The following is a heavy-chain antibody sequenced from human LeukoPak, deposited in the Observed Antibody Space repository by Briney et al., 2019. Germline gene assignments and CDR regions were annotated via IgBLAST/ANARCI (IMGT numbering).Heavy chain of an antibody. CDR1: GFTFSNYG. J-gene: IGHJ6*03. CDR3: ARGGFTILAPSRASPQKGNYYYYMGV. Sequence: PGGSLRLSCAASGFTFSNYGVSWVRQAPGKGLEWVSTISGSGSATYNAGSVKGRFTTSRDNSNNTLYLQMNSLRAEDTAVYYCARGGFTILAPSRASPQKGNYYYYMGVWGKGTTVTVSS. V-gene: IGHV3-23*01. CDR2: ISGSGSAT. D-gene: IGHD3-3*01.